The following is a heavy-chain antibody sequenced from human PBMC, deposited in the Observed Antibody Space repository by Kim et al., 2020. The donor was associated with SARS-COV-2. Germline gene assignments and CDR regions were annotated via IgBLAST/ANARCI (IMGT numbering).Heavy chain of an antibody. Sequence: GGSLRLSCAASGFTFSSYGMHWVRQAPGKGLEWVAVISYDGSNKYYADSVKGRFTISRDNSKNTLYLQMNSLRAEDTAVYYCAKDPLVGVVQWVFDYWGQGTLVTVSS. CDR2: ISYDGSNK. V-gene: IGHV3-30*18. CDR1: GFTFSSYG. J-gene: IGHJ4*02. D-gene: IGHD2-15*01. CDR3: AKDPLVGVVQWVFDY.